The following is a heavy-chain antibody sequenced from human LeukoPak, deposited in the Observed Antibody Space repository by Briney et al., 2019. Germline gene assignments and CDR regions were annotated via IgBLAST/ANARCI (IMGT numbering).Heavy chain of an antibody. Sequence: ASVKVSCKASGYTFTNYDINWVRQTTGQGLEWMGWMNPNSGNTGYAQKFQGRVTMTRTTSMNTAYMELNSPRSEDTAVYFCARGHWTGYNYNWFDPWGHGTLVTVSS. V-gene: IGHV1-8*01. D-gene: IGHD3/OR15-3a*01. CDR1: GYTFTNYD. CDR2: MNPNSGNT. J-gene: IGHJ5*02. CDR3: ARGHWTGYNYNWFDP.